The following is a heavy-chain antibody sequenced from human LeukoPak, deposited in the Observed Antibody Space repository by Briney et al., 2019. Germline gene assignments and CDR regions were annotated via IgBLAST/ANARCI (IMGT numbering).Heavy chain of an antibody. D-gene: IGHD2-15*01. V-gene: IGHV4-31*03. CDR2: IFCSGRT. CDR3: ARYPFEVCSGGSCYPSGMDV. CDR1: GGSLSSGGYY. Sequence: SEALSLTCTVSGGSLSSGGYYWRWLRQHPGRGLEWIGYIFCSGRTYYNPSLKSRFAISVVTSKKQFSLKLRYVTAADTAVYYCARYPFEVCSGGSCYPSGMDVWGQGTTVTVSS. J-gene: IGHJ6*02.